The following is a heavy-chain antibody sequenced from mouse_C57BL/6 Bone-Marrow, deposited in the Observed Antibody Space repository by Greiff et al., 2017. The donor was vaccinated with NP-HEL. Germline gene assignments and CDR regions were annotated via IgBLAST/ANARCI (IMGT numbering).Heavy chain of an antibody. D-gene: IGHD1-1*01. CDR1: GFTFTDYY. J-gene: IGHJ1*03. CDR2: IRNKANGYTT. CDR3: ARYRNYYGSSYWYFDV. Sequence: EVKLMESGGGLVQPGGSLSLSCAASGFTFTDYYMSWVRQPPGKALEWLGFIRNKANGYTTEYSASVKGRFTISRDNSQSILYLQMNALRAEDSATYYFARYRNYYGSSYWYFDVWGTGTTVTVSS. V-gene: IGHV7-3*01.